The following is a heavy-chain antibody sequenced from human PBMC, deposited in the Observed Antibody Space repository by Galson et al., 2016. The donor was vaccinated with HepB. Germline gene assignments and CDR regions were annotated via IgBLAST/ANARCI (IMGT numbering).Heavy chain of an antibody. J-gene: IGHJ4*02. Sequence: SETLSLTCTVSGASVSDYFWSWIRQPPGEGLEWIGYTSYIRSANYNPSLKSRITISVDTSKNQISLRLTSVSAADTAMYYCARVKGSAQDYWGQGTLVIVSS. CDR2: TSYIRSA. D-gene: IGHD3-10*01. CDR3: ARVKGSAQDY. V-gene: IGHV4-59*02. CDR1: GASVSDYF.